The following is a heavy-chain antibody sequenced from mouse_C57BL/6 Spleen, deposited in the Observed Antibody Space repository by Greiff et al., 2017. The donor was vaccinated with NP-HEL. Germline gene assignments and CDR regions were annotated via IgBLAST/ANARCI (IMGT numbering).Heavy chain of an antibody. CDR1: GYSITSGYY. D-gene: IGHD2-2*01. Sequence: EVKLQESGPGLVKPSQSLSLTCSVTGYSITSGYYWNWIRQFPGNKLEWMGYISYDGSNNYNPSLKNRISITRDTSKNQFFLKLHSVTTEDTATYYWARDRVVTTDGLAYWSQGTLVTVSA. V-gene: IGHV3-6*01. CDR3: ARDRVVTTDGLAY. J-gene: IGHJ3*01. CDR2: ISYDGSN.